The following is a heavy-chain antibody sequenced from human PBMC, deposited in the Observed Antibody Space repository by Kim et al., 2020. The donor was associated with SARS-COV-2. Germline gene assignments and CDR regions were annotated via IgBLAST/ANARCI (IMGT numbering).Heavy chain of an antibody. V-gene: IGHV1-46*01. CDR3: TRGYSGYGYYFEY. CDR1: GYTFTNYY. CDR2: VDPSGDRT. D-gene: IGHD5-12*01. Sequence: ASVKVSCKASGYTFTNYYMHWVRQAPGQGLEWMGIVDPSGDRTSSAQKFQGRVTMTRDTSTSTVYIELSSLRSEDTAVYYCTRGYSGYGYYFEYWGQGTLVTVSS. J-gene: IGHJ4*02.